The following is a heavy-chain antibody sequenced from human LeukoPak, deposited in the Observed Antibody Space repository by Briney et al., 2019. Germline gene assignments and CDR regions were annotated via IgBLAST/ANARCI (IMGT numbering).Heavy chain of an antibody. CDR2: IYYSGRP. D-gene: IGHD3-22*01. V-gene: IGHV4-39*01. CDR1: GGSISSSSSY. J-gene: IGHJ6*02. CDR3: VRHYYDSTGFDRSYYYYGMDV. Sequence: SETLSLTCTVSGGSISSSSSYWGWVRPPPGKGLEWIGSIYYSGRPYYSPSLRSRVTMSVDTSKNQFSLKLSSVTAADTAVYYCVRHYYDSTGFDRSYYYYGMDVWGHGTVVTVSS.